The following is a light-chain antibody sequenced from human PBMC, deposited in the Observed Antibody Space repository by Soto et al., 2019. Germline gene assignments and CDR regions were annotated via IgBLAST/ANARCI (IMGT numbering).Light chain of an antibody. Sequence: QPVLAQPASVSGSPGQSITISCTGTHCDIRTYNYVSWYQHHPDKVPKLIINDVGSRPSGVSNLFSGSYIGCRSTLQTSALIALFVSEYLCCLYTDVNPRFYVFGTGTKVTVL. V-gene: IGLV2-14*03. CDR1: HCDIRTYNY. CDR3: CLYTDVNPRFYV. CDR2: DVG. J-gene: IGLJ1*01.